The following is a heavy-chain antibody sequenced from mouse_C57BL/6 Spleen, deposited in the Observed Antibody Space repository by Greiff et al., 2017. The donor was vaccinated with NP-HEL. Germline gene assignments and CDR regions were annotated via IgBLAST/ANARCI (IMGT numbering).Heavy chain of an antibody. CDR1: GYTFTSYW. CDR3: ARKLGLGGYAMDY. V-gene: IGHV1-53*01. J-gene: IGHJ4*01. Sequence: VQLQQSGTELVKPGASVKLSCKASGYTFTSYWMHWVKQRPGQGLEWIGNINPSNGCTNYNEKFKSKATLTVDKSSSTAYMQLSSLTSEDSAVYYCARKLGLGGYAMDYWGQGTSVTVSS. CDR2: INPSNGCT. D-gene: IGHD4-1*01.